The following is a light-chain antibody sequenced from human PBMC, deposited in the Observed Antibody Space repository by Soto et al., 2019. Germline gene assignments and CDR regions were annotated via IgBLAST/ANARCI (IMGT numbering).Light chain of an antibody. J-gene: IGLJ3*02. V-gene: IGLV4-69*01. Sequence: QPVLTQSPSASASLGASVKLTCTLSSGHSSYAIAWHQQQPEKVPRYLMKLNSDGSHSKGDGIPDRFSGSSSGAERYLTISSLQSEDEADYYCQTWGTGTWVFGGGTKLTVL. CDR1: SGHSSYA. CDR3: QTWGTGTWV. CDR2: LNSDGSH.